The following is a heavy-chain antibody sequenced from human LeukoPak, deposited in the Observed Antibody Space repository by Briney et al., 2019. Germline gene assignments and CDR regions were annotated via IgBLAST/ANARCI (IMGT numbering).Heavy chain of an antibody. CDR1: GYTLTSYG. V-gene: IGHV1-18*01. CDR3: ARGIFTMVRGVIHYYYGMDV. Sequence: ASVKVSCKASGYTLTSYGISWVRQAPGQGLEWMGWISAYNGNTNYAQKLQGRVTMTTDTSTSTAYMELRSLRSDDTAVYYCARGIFTMVRGVIHYYYGMDVWGQGTTVTVSS. CDR2: ISAYNGNT. J-gene: IGHJ6*02. D-gene: IGHD3-10*01.